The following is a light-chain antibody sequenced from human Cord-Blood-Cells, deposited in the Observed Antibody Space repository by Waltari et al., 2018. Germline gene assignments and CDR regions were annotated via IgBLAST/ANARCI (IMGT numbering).Light chain of an antibody. CDR1: NSDVGSYNN. V-gene: IGLV2-23*01. Sequence: YSLTQPASVTRYAGHSLTLSCPGTNSDVGSYNNVSWYRRHPGKAPKLMIYDGSKRPSGVSNRFSGSKSCNTATLRISGIQAEDEADYFCCSYAGSITYVYGTGTTVTVL. CDR3: CSYAGSITYV. CDR2: DGS. J-gene: IGLJ1*01.